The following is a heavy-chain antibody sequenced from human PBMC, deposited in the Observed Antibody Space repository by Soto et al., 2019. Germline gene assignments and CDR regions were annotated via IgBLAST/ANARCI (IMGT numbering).Heavy chain of an antibody. CDR1: GFTFKTYG. J-gene: IGHJ4*02. V-gene: IGHV3-30*02. D-gene: IGHD6-6*01. CDR3: ARDLFPYSRSWGIDY. Sequence: GGSLRLSCAASGFTFKTYGMHWVRQAPGKGLEWVALIRYDETYAYYADSVKGRFTISRDNSNNTLYLQMHSLRAEDTAVYYCARDLFPYSRSWGIDYWGQGALVTVSS. CDR2: IRYDETYA.